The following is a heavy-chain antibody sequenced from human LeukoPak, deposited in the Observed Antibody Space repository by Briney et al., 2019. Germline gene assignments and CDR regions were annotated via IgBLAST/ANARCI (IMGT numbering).Heavy chain of an antibody. D-gene: IGHD6-13*01. CDR3: ASALPTIAALDAFDI. CDR2: ISYSGSTT. V-gene: IGHV4-39*01. CDR1: GGSISSSSVY. J-gene: IGHJ3*02. Sequence: SETLSLTCTVSGGSISSSSVYWGWIRQPPGKGLEWIATISYSGSTTSYNPSLKSRVTISVDTSKNQFSLKLSSVTAADTAVYYCASALPTIAALDAFDIWGQGTMVTVSS.